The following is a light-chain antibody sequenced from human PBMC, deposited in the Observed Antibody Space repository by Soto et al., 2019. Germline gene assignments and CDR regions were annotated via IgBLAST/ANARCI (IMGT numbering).Light chain of an antibody. CDR1: SGSIASNY. CDR2: EDN. CDR3: QSYDSSSVV. V-gene: IGLV6-57*04. Sequence: NVMLTQPHSVSESPGKTVTISCTRSSGSIASNYVQWYQQRPGSAPTTVIYEDNQRPSGVPDRFSGSIDSSSNSASLTISGLKTEDEADYYCQSYDSSSVVFGGGTQLTVL. J-gene: IGLJ2*01.